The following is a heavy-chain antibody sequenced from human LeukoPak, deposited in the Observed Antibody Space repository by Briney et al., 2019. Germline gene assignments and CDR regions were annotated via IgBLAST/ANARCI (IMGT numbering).Heavy chain of an antibody. CDR3: LAVAGAKFDY. CDR1: GGSISSGGYS. J-gene: IGHJ4*02. V-gene: IGHV4-30-2*01. Sequence: SETLSLTCAVSGGSISSGGYSWSWIRQPPGKGLEWIGYIYHSGSTYYNPSLKSRVTISVDTSKNQFSLKLSSVTAADTAVYYCLAVAGAKFDYWGQGTLVTVSS. CDR2: IYHSGST. D-gene: IGHD6-19*01.